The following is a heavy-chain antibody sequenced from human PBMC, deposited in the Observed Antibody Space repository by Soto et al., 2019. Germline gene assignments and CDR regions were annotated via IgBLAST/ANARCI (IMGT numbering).Heavy chain of an antibody. V-gene: IGHV3-23*01. J-gene: IGHJ4*02. CDR3: AKDLGDYYDSSGYYDY. D-gene: IGHD3-22*01. CDR2: ISGSGGST. CDR1: GFTFSSYA. Sequence: PGGSLRLSCAASGFTFSSYAMSWVRQAPGKGLEWVSAISGSGGSTYYADSVKGRFTISRDNSKNTLYLQMNSLRAEDTAVYYCAKDLGDYYDSSGYYDYWGQGTLVTVSS.